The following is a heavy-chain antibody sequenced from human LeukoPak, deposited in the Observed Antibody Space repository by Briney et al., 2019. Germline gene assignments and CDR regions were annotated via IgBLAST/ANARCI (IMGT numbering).Heavy chain of an antibody. CDR1: RFTFSSDW. J-gene: IGHJ4*02. V-gene: IGHV3-7*01. D-gene: IGHD3-22*01. CDR2: IKQDGSEK. Sequence: GGSLRLSCAASRFTFSSDWMRWVHQAARTGLEWVANIKQDGSEKYYVDSVEGRFAIARDNAENSLYLQTSSLRPDDTPVYSCARDYYDSSGYYYFDYWGQGTLVTVSS. CDR3: ARDYYDSSGYYYFDY.